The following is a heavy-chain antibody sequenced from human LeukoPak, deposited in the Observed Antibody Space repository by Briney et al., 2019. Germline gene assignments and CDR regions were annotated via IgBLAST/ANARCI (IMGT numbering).Heavy chain of an antibody. V-gene: IGHV1-8*01. CDR1: GYTFTSYD. CDR2: MNPNSGNT. CDR3: ARGTWGDGYSSSWYRY. J-gene: IGHJ4*02. D-gene: IGHD6-13*01. Sequence: ASVKVSCKASGYTFTSYDINWERQATGQGLEWMGWMNPNSGNTGYAQKFQGRGTMTRNTSISKAYMELSSLRSEDTAVYYCARGTWGDGYSSSWYRYWGQGTLVTVSS.